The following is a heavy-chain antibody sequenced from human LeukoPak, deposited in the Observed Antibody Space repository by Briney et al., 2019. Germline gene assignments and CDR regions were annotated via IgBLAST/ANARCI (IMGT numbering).Heavy chain of an antibody. CDR3: ARQSHEISHNYNDYNWFDP. CDR1: GYTFTNYG. J-gene: IGHJ5*02. Sequence: GASVKVSCKASGYTFTNYGIAWVRQAPGQGLEWMGWISAFNGNSNYAQNLQGRLTLTRDTSTSTVYMELRSLRSDDTAVYYCARQSHEISHNYNDYNWFDPWGQGTLVTVSS. CDR2: ISAFNGNS. D-gene: IGHD4-11*01. V-gene: IGHV1-18*01.